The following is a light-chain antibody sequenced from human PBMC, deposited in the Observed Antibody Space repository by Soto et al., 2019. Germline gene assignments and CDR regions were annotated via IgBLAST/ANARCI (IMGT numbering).Light chain of an antibody. CDR2: DDT. J-gene: IGLJ3*02. V-gene: IGLV3-21*02. Sequence: ELTQPPSVSVAPGQTARVTCGGNIGSETVHWYQQKPGQAPVLVVYDDTDRPSGIPERFSGSNSGNTATLTISRVEAGDEADYYCQVWDSGSDHQVFGGGTKLTVL. CDR1: IGSET. CDR3: QVWDSGSDHQV.